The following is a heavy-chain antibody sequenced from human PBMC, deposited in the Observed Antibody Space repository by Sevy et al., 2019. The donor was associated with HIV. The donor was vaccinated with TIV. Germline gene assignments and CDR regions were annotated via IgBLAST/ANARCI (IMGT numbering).Heavy chain of an antibody. CDR3: AKDLGSSGWCDAFDI. J-gene: IGHJ3*02. D-gene: IGHD6-19*01. V-gene: IGHV3-23*01. Sequence: GGSLRLSCAASGFTFSSYAMSWVRQAPGKGLEWVSAFSGSGGSTYYADSVKGRFTISRDNSKNTLYLQMNSLRAEDTSVYYCAKDLGSSGWCDAFDIWGQGTMVTVSS. CDR2: FSGSGGST. CDR1: GFTFSSYA.